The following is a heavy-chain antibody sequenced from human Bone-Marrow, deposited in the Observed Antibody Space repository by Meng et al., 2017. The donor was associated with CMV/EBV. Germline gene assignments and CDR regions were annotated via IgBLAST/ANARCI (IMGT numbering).Heavy chain of an antibody. J-gene: IGHJ4*02. D-gene: IGHD6-13*01. V-gene: IGHV3-33*01. Sequence: GESLKISCATSGFSFSTFAMHWVRQAPGKGLEWVAVIWSDGSNKYYAEYVKGRFTISRDNAKNSLYLQMNSLRAEDTAVYYCARSHPRSWHYWGQGTLVTVSS. CDR1: GFSFSTFA. CDR3: ARSHPRSWHY. CDR2: IWSDGSNK.